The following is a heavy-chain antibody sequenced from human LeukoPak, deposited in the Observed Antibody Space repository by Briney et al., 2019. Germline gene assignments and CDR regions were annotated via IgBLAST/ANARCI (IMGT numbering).Heavy chain of an antibody. CDR3: AKDRSTPYGDYGD. D-gene: IGHD4-17*01. CDR2: IYSDNT. Sequence: PGGSLRLSCAASGFTVSTNSMSWVRQAPGKGLEWVSFIYSDNTHYSDSVKGRFTISRDNSKNTLYLQMNSLRAEDTAVYYCAKDRSTPYGDYGDWGQGTLVTVSS. J-gene: IGHJ4*02. V-gene: IGHV3-53*01. CDR1: GFTVSTNS.